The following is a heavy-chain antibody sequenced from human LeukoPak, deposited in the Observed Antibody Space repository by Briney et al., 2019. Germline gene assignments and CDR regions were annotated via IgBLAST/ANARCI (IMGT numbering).Heavy chain of an antibody. J-gene: IGHJ6*02. CDR2: IHYRERT. V-gene: IGHV4-39*07. CDR1: GVSISGGIYR. D-gene: IGHD4-17*01. Sequence: PSETLSLTCTVSGVSISGGIYRWGWIRQPPGKGLEWIGNIHYRERTYYHPSLKTRVTISVDTSKNQFSLKLSSVTAADTAVYYCARGIDDYGDYFFYYYGMDVWGQGTTVTVSS. CDR3: ARGIDDYGDYFFYYYGMDV.